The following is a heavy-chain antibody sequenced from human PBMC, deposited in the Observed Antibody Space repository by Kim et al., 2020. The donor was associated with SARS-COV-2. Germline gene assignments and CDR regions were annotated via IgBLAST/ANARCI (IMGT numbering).Heavy chain of an antibody. CDR2: IYSGGST. CDR3: ARDWGLHLGGLSLYRDYGMDV. J-gene: IGHJ6*02. Sequence: GGSLRLSCAASGFTVSSNYMSWVRQAPGKGLEWVSVIYSGGSTYYADSVKGRFTISRDNSKNTLYLQMNSLRAEDTAVYYCARDWGLHLGGLSLYRDYGMDVWGQGTTVTVSS. CDR1: GFTVSSNY. V-gene: IGHV3-53*01. D-gene: IGHD3-16*02.